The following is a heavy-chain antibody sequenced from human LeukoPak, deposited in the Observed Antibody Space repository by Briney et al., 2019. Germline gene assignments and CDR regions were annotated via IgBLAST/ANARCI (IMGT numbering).Heavy chain of an antibody. Sequence: SSETLSLTCTVSGGSISSSSYYWGWIRQPPGKGLEWIGSIYYSGSTYYNPSLKSRVTISVDTSKNQFSLKLSSVTAADTAVYYCAIASPGVITDIWGQGTMVTVSS. CDR1: GGSISSSSYY. D-gene: IGHD1-14*01. CDR2: IYYSGST. J-gene: IGHJ3*02. V-gene: IGHV4-39*07. CDR3: AIASPGVITDI.